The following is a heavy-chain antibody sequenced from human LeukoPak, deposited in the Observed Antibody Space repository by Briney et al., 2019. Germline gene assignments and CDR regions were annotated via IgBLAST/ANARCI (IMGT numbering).Heavy chain of an antibody. Sequence: SETLSLTCAVYGGSFSGYYWSWIRQPPGKGLEWIGEINHSGNANYYPSLKSRVTMSVDTSKNQFSLNLSSVTAADTAVYYCARGNYYDSSGLPFDHWGQGTLVTVSS. D-gene: IGHD3-22*01. CDR3: ARGNYYDSSGLPFDH. J-gene: IGHJ4*02. V-gene: IGHV4-34*01. CDR1: GGSFSGYY. CDR2: INHSGNA.